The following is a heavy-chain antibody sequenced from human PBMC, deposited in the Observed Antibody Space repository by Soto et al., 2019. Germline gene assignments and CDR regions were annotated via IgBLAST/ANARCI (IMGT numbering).Heavy chain of an antibody. J-gene: IGHJ5*02. CDR1: GYSFTSYW. V-gene: IGHV5-51*01. Sequence: PGESLKSSCTGVGYSFTSYWIGWVRQMPGKGLEWMGIIYPGEADTRYSPSFQGQVTISADKSITTAYLQWSSLKASDTAMYYCARGYCTTTICDTWFDPWGQGTLVTVSS. CDR3: ARGYCTTTICDTWFDP. D-gene: IGHD2-2*01. CDR2: IYPGEADT.